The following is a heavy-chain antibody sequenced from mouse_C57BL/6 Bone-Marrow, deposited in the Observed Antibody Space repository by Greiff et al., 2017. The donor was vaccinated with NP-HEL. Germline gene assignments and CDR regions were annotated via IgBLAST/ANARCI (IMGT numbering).Heavy chain of an antibody. CDR2: ISDGGSYT. J-gene: IGHJ4*01. D-gene: IGHD2-2*01. CDR1: GFTFSSYA. CDR3: AREGGYYGYPYYYAMDY. V-gene: IGHV5-4*01. Sequence: EVKVVESGGGLVKPGGSLKLSCAASGFTFSSYAMSWVRQTPEKRLEWVATISDGGSYTYYPDNVKGRFTISRDNAKNNLYLQMSHLKSEDTAMYYCAREGGYYGYPYYYAMDYWGQGTSVTVSS.